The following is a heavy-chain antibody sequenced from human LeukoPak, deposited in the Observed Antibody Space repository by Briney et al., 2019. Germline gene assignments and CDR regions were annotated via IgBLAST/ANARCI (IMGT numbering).Heavy chain of an antibody. Sequence: GGSLRLSCVASGFTFSDPYMTWVRQAPGKGLEWVSVIYSGGTTYYGDSVEGRFTISRDNSRNTLNLQMNSLRAEDTAVYFCARGQSGDPAFDIWGQGTMVTVSS. D-gene: IGHD4-17*01. CDR1: GFTFSDPY. CDR2: IYSGGTT. CDR3: ARGQSGDPAFDI. J-gene: IGHJ3*02. V-gene: IGHV3-53*01.